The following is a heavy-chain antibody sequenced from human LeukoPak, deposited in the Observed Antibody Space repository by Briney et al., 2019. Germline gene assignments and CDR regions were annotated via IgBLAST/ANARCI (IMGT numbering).Heavy chain of an antibody. CDR1: GFTFDDYT. Sequence: GGSLRLSCAASGFTFDDYTMHWVRQAPGKGLQWVSLISWDGGSTYYADSVKGRFTISRDNSKNSLYLQMNSLRTEDTALYYCAKDLRGTTVTTALDYWGQGTLVTVSS. D-gene: IGHD4-17*01. CDR2: ISWDGGST. J-gene: IGHJ4*02. CDR3: AKDLRGTTVTTALDY. V-gene: IGHV3-43*01.